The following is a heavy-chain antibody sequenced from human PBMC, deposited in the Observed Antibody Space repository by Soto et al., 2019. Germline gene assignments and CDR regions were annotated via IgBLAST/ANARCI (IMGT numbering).Heavy chain of an antibody. Sequence: ASVKVSCKASGYTFTSYGISWVRQAPGQGLEWMGWISAYNGNTNYAQKLQGRVTMTTDTSTSTAYMEPRSLRSDDTAVYYCARCAWDSSGYYFDYWGQGTLVTVSS. CDR2: ISAYNGNT. V-gene: IGHV1-18*01. D-gene: IGHD3-22*01. J-gene: IGHJ4*02. CDR3: ARCAWDSSGYYFDY. CDR1: GYTFTSYG.